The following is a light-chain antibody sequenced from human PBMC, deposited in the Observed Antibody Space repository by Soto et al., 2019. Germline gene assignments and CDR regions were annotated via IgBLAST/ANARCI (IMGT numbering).Light chain of an antibody. CDR3: HQYNNWPYT. V-gene: IGKV3-15*01. CDR2: GAS. J-gene: IGKJ2*01. CDR1: QSVSRN. Sequence: EIVMTQSPATLSVSPGERATLSCRASQSVSRNLAWYQQKPGQAPRLLIYGASTRATGIPARFSGSRSGTEFTLTISSLQSEDFAVYYCHQYNNWPYTFGHGTKLEIK.